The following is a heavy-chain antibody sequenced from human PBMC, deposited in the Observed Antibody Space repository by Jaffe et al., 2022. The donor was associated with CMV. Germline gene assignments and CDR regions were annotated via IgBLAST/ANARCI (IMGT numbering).Heavy chain of an antibody. CDR2: IKSKTDGGTT. V-gene: IGHV3-15*01. Sequence: EVQLVESGGGLVKPGGSLRLSCAASGFTFSNAWMSWVRQAPGKGLEWVGRIKSKTDGGTTDYAAPVKGRFTISRDDSKNTLYLQMNSLKTEDTAVYYCTTDRWLQSRYFDYWGQGTLVTVSS. CDR3: TTDRWLQSRYFDY. J-gene: IGHJ4*02. D-gene: IGHD5-12*01. CDR1: GFTFSNAW.